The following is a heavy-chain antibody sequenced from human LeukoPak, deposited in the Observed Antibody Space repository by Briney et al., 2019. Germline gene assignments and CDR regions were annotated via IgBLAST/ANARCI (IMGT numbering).Heavy chain of an antibody. Sequence: SETLSLTCTVSGGSISSYYWNWIRQPPGRGLDWIGYIYYSGSTYYNPSLKSRVTISVDTSKNQFSLKLSSVTAADTAVYYCARDERRFRNWFDPWGQGTLVTVSS. CDR2: IYYSGST. D-gene: IGHD3-3*01. V-gene: IGHV4-59*12. CDR3: ARDERRFRNWFDP. J-gene: IGHJ5*02. CDR1: GGSISSYY.